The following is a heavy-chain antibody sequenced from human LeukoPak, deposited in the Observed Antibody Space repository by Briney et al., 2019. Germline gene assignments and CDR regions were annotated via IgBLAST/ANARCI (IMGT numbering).Heavy chain of an antibody. Sequence: GGSLRLSCEASGFTFDDYAMHWVRQAPGKGLEWVSGISWNSGSIGYADSVKGRFTISRDNAKNSLYLQMNSLRGEDTALYYCAKLPYTGYSSGWYDYWGQGTLVTVSS. V-gene: IGHV3-9*01. J-gene: IGHJ4*02. CDR3: AKLPYTGYSSGWYDY. CDR2: ISWNSGSI. CDR1: GFTFDDYA. D-gene: IGHD6-19*01.